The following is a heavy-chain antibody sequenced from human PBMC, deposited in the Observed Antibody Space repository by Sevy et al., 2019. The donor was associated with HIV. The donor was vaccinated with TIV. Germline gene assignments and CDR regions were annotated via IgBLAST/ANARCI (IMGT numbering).Heavy chain of an antibody. CDR3: ARDVEYYYYYGMDV. CDR1: GYTFTSYG. Sequence: ASMKVSCKASGYTFTSYGISWVRQAPGQGLEWMGWISAYNGNTNYAQKLQGRVTMTTDTSTSTAYMELRSLRSDDTAVYYCARDVEYYYYYGMDVWGQRTTVTVSS. D-gene: IGHD2-15*01. J-gene: IGHJ6*02. V-gene: IGHV1-18*01. CDR2: ISAYNGNT.